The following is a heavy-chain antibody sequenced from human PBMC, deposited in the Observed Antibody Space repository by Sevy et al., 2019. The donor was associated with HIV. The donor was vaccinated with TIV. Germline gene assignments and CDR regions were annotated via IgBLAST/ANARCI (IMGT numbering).Heavy chain of an antibody. CDR2: IHRSGST. J-gene: IGHJ4*02. V-gene: IGHV4-4*02. D-gene: IGHD2-8*01. CDR1: GGSISSTNW. Sequence: SETLSLTCAVSGGSISSTNWWSWVRQPPGKGLEWIGEIHRSGSTNYNPPLQSRVTISVDKSKNQFSLKLTSVTAADTAVYYCAIDREGGYCTNGVCYWALDYWGQGALVTVSS. CDR3: AIDREGGYCTNGVCYWALDY.